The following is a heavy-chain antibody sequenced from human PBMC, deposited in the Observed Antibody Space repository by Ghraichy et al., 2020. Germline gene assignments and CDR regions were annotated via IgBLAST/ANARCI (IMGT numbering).Heavy chain of an antibody. J-gene: IGHJ6*02. CDR3: ARDPGYCSSTSCYYDYYYGRDV. D-gene: IGHD2-2*01. V-gene: IGHV3-30-3*01. Sequence: GGSLRLSCAASGFTFSSYAMHWVRQAPGKGLEWVAVISYDGSNKYYADSVKGRFTISRDNSKNTLYLQMNSLRAEDTAVYYCARDPGYCSSTSCYYDYYYGRDVWGQGTTVTVSS. CDR2: ISYDGSNK. CDR1: GFTFSSYA.